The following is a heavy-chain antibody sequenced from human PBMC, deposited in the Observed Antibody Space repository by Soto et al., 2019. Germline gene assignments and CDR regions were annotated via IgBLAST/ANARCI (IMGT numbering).Heavy chain of an antibody. D-gene: IGHD6-6*01. J-gene: IGHJ3*02. CDR2: IYYSGST. V-gene: IGHV4-31*03. Sequence: SETLSLTCTVSGGSISSGGYYWSWIRQHPGKGLEWIGYIYYSGSTYYNPSLKSRVTISVDTSKNQFSLKLSSVTAADTAVYYCARVGSSSSGFRDAFDIWGQGTMVTVSS. CDR1: GGSISSGGYY. CDR3: ARVGSSSSGFRDAFDI.